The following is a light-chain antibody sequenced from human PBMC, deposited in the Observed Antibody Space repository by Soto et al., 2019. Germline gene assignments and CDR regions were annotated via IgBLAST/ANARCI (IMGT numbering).Light chain of an antibody. V-gene: IGLV2-14*01. CDR2: EVS. CDR1: ISDIGNYNY. Sequence: QSSLTQPASLSGSPGQSITISCTGTISDIGNYNYVSWYQQHPGKAPKLMISEVSNRPSGVSNRFSGSKSGNTASLTISGLQPEDEADYYCSSYTSTSSYVFGGGTKVNVL. J-gene: IGLJ1*01. CDR3: SSYTSTSSYV.